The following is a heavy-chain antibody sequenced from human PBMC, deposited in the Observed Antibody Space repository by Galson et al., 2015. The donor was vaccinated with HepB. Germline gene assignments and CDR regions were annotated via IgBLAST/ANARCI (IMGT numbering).Heavy chain of an antibody. CDR2: IWYDGSNK. J-gene: IGHJ6*02. D-gene: IGHD2-2*01. CDR3: ARDLQDCSSTSCYGYYYGMDV. V-gene: IGHV3-33*01. Sequence: SLRLSCAASGFTFSNYGMHWVRQAPGKGLEWVAVIWYDGSNKYYADSVKGRFTISRDNSKNTLYLQMNSLRAEDTAVYYCARDLQDCSSTSCYGYYYGMDVWGQGTTVTVSS. CDR1: GFTFSNYG.